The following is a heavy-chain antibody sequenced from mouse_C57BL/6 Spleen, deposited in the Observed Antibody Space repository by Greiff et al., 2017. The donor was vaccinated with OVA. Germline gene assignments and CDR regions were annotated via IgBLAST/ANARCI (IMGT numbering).Heavy chain of an antibody. CDR1: GFTFSSYA. J-gene: IGHJ4*01. D-gene: IGHD1-1*01. CDR3: ARGLITTVEGAMDY. Sequence: EVQRVESGGGLVKPGGSLKLSCAASGFTFSSYAMSWVRQTPEKRLEWVATISDGGSYTYYPDNVKGRFTISRDNAKNNLYLQMSHLKSEDTAMYNCARGLITTVEGAMDYWGQGTSVTVSS. CDR2: ISDGGSYT. V-gene: IGHV5-4*01.